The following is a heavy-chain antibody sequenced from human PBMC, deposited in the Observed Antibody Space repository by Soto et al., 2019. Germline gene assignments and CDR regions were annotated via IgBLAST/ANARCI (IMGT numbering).Heavy chain of an antibody. CDR3: ANQTPNDNWCDP. Sequence: GESLKSSCKGSRKNFTNYWITWVRQMPGKGLEWMGRIDPSDSYTKYSPSFQGHVTISADKSISAAYLQWSSLKASDTALYYCANQTPNDNWCDPWGEGTLVTVSP. J-gene: IGHJ5*02. D-gene: IGHD3-16*01. CDR2: IDPSDSYT. CDR1: RKNFTNYW. V-gene: IGHV5-10-1*01.